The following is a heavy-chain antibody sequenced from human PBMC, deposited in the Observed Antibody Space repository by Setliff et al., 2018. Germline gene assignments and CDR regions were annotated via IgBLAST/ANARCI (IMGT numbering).Heavy chain of an antibody. CDR2: ISPYSGES. CDR3: TRSRGPRVVLAADFDF. J-gene: IGHJ4*02. Sequence: ASVKVSCKTSGFRFTSFGFSWVRQAPGQGLEWMGWISPYSGESNYAQKFQDRLTVTADTSTKTIYMELRSLTSDDTAVYFCTRSRGPRVVLAADFDFWGQGTLVTVSS. CDR1: GFRFTSFG. D-gene: IGHD3-16*01. V-gene: IGHV1-18*04.